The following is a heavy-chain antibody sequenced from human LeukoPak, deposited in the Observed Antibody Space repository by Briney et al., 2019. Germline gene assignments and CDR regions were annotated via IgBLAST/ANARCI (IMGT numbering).Heavy chain of an antibody. D-gene: IGHD2-2*01. CDR3: ARDHAVPASNKHYRMGV. Sequence: GASVKVSCKASGYTFTSYGISWVRQAPGQGLEWMGWISAYNGNTNYAQKLQGRVTMTTDTSTSTAYMELRSLRSDDTAVYYCARDHAVPASNKHYRMGVWGKGTTGNGSS. CDR1: GYTFTSYG. CDR2: ISAYNGNT. V-gene: IGHV1-18*04. J-gene: IGHJ6*04.